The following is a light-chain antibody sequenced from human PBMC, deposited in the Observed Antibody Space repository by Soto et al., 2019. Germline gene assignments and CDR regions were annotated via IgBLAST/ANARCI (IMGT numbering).Light chain of an antibody. CDR3: QQRSNWPST. J-gene: IGKJ4*01. CDR2: DAS. Sequence: EIVLTQSPVTLSLSPGERATLSCRASQSVSTYLAWYQQKPGRAPRLLIYDASSRATGIPARFSGSGSGTDFTLTISSLEPEDFAVYYCQQRSNWPSTVGGGTRVEIK. V-gene: IGKV3-11*01. CDR1: QSVSTY.